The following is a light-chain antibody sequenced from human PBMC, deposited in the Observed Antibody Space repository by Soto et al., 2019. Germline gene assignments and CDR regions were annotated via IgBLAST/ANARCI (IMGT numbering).Light chain of an antibody. J-gene: IGLJ1*01. CDR2: EGD. Sequence: QSLLTQPSSLSWAPGQSITTSCRGTSSGVGSSNLVSWYQQHPGKAPKLIIFEGDRRPSGVSGRFSGSKSGNTASLTISGLQAEDEADYYCCSFARSPTFYVFGTGTKVTVL. V-gene: IGLV2-23*01. CDR3: CSFARSPTFYV. CDR1: SSGVGSSNL.